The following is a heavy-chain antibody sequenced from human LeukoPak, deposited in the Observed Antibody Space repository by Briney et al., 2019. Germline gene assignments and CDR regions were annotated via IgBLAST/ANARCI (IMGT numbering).Heavy chain of an antibody. J-gene: IGHJ6*04. CDR3: ARHRNFWSGMDV. CDR2: MNPNTGNT. V-gene: IGHV1-8*03. CDR1: GYTFTSYD. Sequence: ASVKVSCKASGYTFTSYDIIWVRQATGQGLEWMGWMNPNTGNTGYAQKFQGRVTITGNTSISTAYMELSSLRSEDTAVYYCARHRNFWSGMDVWGKGTTVTVSS. D-gene: IGHD3-3*01.